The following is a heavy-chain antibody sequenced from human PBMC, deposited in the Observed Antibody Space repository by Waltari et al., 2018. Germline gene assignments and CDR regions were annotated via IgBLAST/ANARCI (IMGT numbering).Heavy chain of an antibody. Sequence: EVGLVESAGGLVQPGGSLRGSCVTSGFTLSSYGMNWVRQAPGKGLEWVSYISTSGSTIYSADSVWGRFTISRDTANNSLYLQMNNLRAEDTAVYYCARQFAYWGQGALVTVSS. J-gene: IGHJ4*02. CDR3: ARQFAY. CDR1: GFTLSSYG. V-gene: IGHV3-48*03. CDR2: ISTSGSTI.